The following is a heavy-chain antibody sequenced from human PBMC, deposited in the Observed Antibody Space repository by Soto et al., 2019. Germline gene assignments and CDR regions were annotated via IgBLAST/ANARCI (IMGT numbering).Heavy chain of an antibody. CDR2: ISGYSGNT. CDR1: GYTFSRYG. V-gene: IGHV1-18*01. J-gene: IGHJ4*02. D-gene: IGHD3-10*01. CDR3: ARGGVLLWIGEPLDY. Sequence: QVQLVQSGAEVKKPGASVKVSCKASGYTFSRYGITWVRQAPGQGLEWMGWISGYSGNTNYAQNLRGRVTMTTETSTSTAYMELRSLRSDDTAVYYCARGGVLLWIGEPLDYWGQGTLVTVSS.